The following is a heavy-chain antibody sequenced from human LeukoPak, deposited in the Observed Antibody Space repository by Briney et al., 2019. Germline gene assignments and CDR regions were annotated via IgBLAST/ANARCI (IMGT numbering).Heavy chain of an antibody. CDR3: ARGASPKDAVFFDY. Sequence: SETLSLTCSVSGVSITSGSYYWGWIRQSAGRGLEWIGRVHSSGDIYHNAAFRSRAAVSGDASKNQFSLQLNSVTAADTAVYYCARGASPKDAVFFDYWGQGALITVSS. CDR2: VHSSGDI. CDR1: GVSITSGSYY. D-gene: IGHD3-16*01. J-gene: IGHJ4*02. V-gene: IGHV4-61*02.